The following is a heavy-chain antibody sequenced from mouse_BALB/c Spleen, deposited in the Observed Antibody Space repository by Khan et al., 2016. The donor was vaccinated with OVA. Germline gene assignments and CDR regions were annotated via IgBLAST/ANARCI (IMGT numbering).Heavy chain of an antibody. CDR3: ARSYDGAWFAY. Sequence: QVQLKQSGPELVKPGASVKMSCKASGYTFTDYVITWVNQRTGQGLEWIGEIYPGSGRTYYNERFKDKATLTADKSSNTAYMQLSSLTSEDSAVDFCARSYDGAWFAYWGQGTLVTVSA. D-gene: IGHD1-1*01. CDR1: GYTFTDYV. V-gene: IGHV1-77*01. J-gene: IGHJ3*01. CDR2: IYPGSGRT.